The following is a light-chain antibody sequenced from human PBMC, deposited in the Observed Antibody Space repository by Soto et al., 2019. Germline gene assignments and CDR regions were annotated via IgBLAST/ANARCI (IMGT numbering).Light chain of an antibody. J-gene: IGKJ3*01. CDR1: QAISNW. CDR2: AAS. V-gene: IGKV1-12*01. Sequence: DIQMTQSPSSVSASVGDKVTITCRASQAISNWLAWYQQKPGKAPKLLIYAASRLQSGVPSRFSGSGSGTYFSLTISSLQPEDFASYYCQQANTFPYIFGPGTKVEIK. CDR3: QQANTFPYI.